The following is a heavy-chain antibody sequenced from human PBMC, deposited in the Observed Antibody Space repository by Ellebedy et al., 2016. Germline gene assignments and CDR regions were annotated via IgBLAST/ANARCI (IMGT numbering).Heavy chain of an antibody. CDR3: ARETMIRGMYYFDF. J-gene: IGHJ4*02. D-gene: IGHD3-10*01. CDR2: ISYSSGTL. Sequence: GESLKISCTASGFTFSRYPMNWVRQAPGKGLEWVSYISYSSGTLYYADSVEDRFTVSRDNAKMSVYLQMNSLRAEDTAVYYCARETMIRGMYYFDFWGQGTLVTVSS. V-gene: IGHV3-48*04. CDR1: GFTFSRYP.